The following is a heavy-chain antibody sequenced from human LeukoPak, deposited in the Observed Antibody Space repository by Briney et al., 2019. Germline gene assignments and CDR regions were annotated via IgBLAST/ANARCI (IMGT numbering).Heavy chain of an antibody. CDR2: VSSDGTNT. V-gene: IGHV3-30*03. J-gene: IGHJ4*02. D-gene: IGHD6-25*01. CDR1: GFTFSSYG. CDR3: TRGSNRGAAPIDY. Sequence: PGGSLRLSCAASGFTFSSYGMHWVRQAPGKGLVWVSRVSSDGTNTYYADSVTGRFTTSRDNAKNTLYLQMNSLRAEDTAVYYCTRGSNRGAAPIDYWGRGTLVTVSS.